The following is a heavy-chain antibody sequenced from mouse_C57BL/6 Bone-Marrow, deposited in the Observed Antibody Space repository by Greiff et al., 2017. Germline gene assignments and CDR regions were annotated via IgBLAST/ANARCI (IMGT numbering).Heavy chain of an antibody. CDR2: FYPGSGSI. J-gene: IGHJ2*01. V-gene: IGHV1-62-2*01. D-gene: IGHD2-4*01. Sequence: VKLMESGAELVKPGASVKLSCKASGYIFTEYTIHWVKQRSGQGLEWIGWFYPGSGSIKYNERFKDKATLTAEKSSNTVYMELSRLTSEDSAVYFCARHERYYDYEGYFDYWGQGTTLTVSS. CDR3: ARHERYYDYEGYFDY. CDR1: GYIFTEYT.